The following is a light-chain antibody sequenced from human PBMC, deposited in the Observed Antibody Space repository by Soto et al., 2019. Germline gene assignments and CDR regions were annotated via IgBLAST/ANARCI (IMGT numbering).Light chain of an antibody. CDR1: SSDVGGYNF. J-gene: IGLJ2*01. CDR3: SSYTSSSTVI. Sequence: QSVLTQPASVSGSPGQSITISCTGTSSDVGGYNFVSWYQEHPGKAPKFIIYDVRNRPSGISNRVSGSRSGNTASLTISGLQAEDEADYYCSSYTSSSTVIFGGGTKVTVL. CDR2: DVR. V-gene: IGLV2-14*03.